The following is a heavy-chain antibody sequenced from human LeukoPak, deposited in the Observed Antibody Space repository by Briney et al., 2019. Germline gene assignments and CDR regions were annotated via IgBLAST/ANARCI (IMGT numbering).Heavy chain of an antibody. J-gene: IGHJ1*01. CDR2: IKTDGSEK. Sequence: GGSLRLSCEGSGFTFSNYWIGWVRQAPGKGLQWVANIKTDGSEKYYVDSVKGRFTISRDNAKNSLYLQMNSLRAEDTAVYYCATYSSLNRREFQFWGQGTLLTVSS. CDR1: GFTFSNYW. D-gene: IGHD3-22*01. CDR3: ATYSSLNRREFQF. V-gene: IGHV3-7*01.